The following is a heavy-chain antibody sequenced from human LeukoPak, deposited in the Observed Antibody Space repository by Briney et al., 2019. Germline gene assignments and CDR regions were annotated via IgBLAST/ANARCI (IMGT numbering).Heavy chain of an antibody. CDR2: IYPGDSDT. V-gene: IGHV5-51*01. CDR1: GYSFTSYW. CDR3: ARRGSPGGDSLGWFDP. J-gene: IGHJ5*02. Sequence: GESLRISCKASGYSFTSYWIGWVRQMPEKGLEWMGIIYPGDSDTRYSPSFQGQVTISADKSISTAYLQWSSLKASDTAIYYCARRGSPGGDSLGWFDPWGQGTLVTVSS. D-gene: IGHD2-21*02.